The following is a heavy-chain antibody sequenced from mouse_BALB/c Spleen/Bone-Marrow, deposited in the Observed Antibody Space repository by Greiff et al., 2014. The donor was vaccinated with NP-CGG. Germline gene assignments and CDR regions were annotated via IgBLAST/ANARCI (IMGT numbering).Heavy chain of an antibody. D-gene: IGHD2-3*01. CDR2: IIPSNGRT. V-gene: IGHV1S81*02. CDR3: ARWLLQYFDV. Sequence: LVESGAELVKPGVSVKLSCKSSGYTFTSYWMHWVKQRPGQGLEWIGEIIPSNGRTNYNEKFKSKATLTVDKSSNTAYMQLSSLTSEDSAVYYCARWLLQYFDVWGAGTTVTVSS. J-gene: IGHJ1*01. CDR1: GYTFTSYW.